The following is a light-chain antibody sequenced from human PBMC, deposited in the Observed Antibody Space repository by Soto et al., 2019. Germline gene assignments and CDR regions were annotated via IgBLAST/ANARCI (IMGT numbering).Light chain of an antibody. CDR2: SAS. CDR1: QDININ. J-gene: IGKJ5*01. V-gene: IGKV3-15*01. Sequence: IVMTQSPATLSVSPGERATLSCRASQDININLAWYQQKAGQAPRLLIYSASTRAAGIPARFSGTGSETDFTLTIDSLQSEDFAVYYCQQYDNWPPYTFGQGTRLEIK. CDR3: QQYDNWPPYT.